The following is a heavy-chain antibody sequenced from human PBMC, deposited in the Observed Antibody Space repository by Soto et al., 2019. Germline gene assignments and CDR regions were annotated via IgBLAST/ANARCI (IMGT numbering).Heavy chain of an antibody. CDR2: IYPDDSDI. CDR3: ARRTGLLYSD. V-gene: IGHV5-51*01. D-gene: IGHD2-21*01. CDR1: GYSFNTDW. J-gene: IGHJ4*02. Sequence: GESLKISCKGSGYSFNTDWIGWVRQMPGKGLEWMGVIYPDDSDIRYSPSFQGQVTISADKSISTAYLQWSSLKASDSGIYYCARRTGLLYSDWGQGTLVTVSS.